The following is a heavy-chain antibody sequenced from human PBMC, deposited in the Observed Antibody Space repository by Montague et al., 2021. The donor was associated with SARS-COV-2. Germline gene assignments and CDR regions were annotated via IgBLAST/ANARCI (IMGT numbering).Heavy chain of an antibody. CDR3: ARTYYDSLYGYYSHDS. CDR2: IDWDDDK. Sequence: PALVKPTQTLTLTCTFSGFSLSTSGMCVSWIRQPPGKALEWLALIDWDDDKYYSTSLKTRLTISRDTSKNQVVLTMTNMDPVDTATYYCARTYYDSLYGYYSHDSWGQGTPVTVSS. J-gene: IGHJ4*02. D-gene: IGHD3-9*01. CDR1: GFSLSTSGMC. V-gene: IGHV2-70*01.